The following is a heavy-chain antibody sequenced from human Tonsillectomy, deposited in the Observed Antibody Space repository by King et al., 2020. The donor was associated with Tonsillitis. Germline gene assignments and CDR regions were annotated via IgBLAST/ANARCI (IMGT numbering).Heavy chain of an antibody. V-gene: IGHV3-30*02. Sequence: VQLVESGGGVVQPGGSLRLSCTASGFTFSSYGMHWVRQAPGKGLQWVAFIYSDGNNEHYADSVKGRFTISRDNSMNTLYLQMNSLSAEDTAVYYCAKPRGPTGSFDSWGQGTLVTVSS. CDR1: GFTFSSYG. J-gene: IGHJ4*02. D-gene: IGHD1-14*01. CDR3: AKPRGPTGSFDS. CDR2: IYSDGNNE.